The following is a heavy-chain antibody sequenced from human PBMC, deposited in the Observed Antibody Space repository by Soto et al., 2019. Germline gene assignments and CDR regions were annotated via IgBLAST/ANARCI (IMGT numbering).Heavy chain of an antibody. Sequence: PGGSLRLSCAASGFTFDDYGMSWVRQAPGKGLEWVSGINWNGGSTGYADSVKGRFTISRDNAKNSLYLQMNSLRAEDTALYYCAREGSYRPVGSYYYYYYGMDVWGQGTTVTVSS. J-gene: IGHJ6*02. CDR3: AREGSYRPVGSYYYYYYGMDV. D-gene: IGHD1-26*01. CDR2: INWNGGST. CDR1: GFTFDDYG. V-gene: IGHV3-20*04.